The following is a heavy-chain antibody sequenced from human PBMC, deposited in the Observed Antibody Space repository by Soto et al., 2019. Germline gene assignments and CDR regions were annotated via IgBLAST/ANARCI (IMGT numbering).Heavy chain of an antibody. D-gene: IGHD2-2*01. V-gene: IGHV3-23*01. CDR1: GFTFSSYA. Sequence: WGSLRLSCAASGFTFSSYAMSWVRQAPGKGLEWVSAISGSGGSTYYADSVKGRFTISRDNSKNTLYLQMNSLRAEDTAVYYCAKDPGYCSRTSCYGHWFDPWGQGTLVTVSS. CDR2: ISGSGGST. CDR3: AKDPGYCSRTSCYGHWFDP. J-gene: IGHJ5*02.